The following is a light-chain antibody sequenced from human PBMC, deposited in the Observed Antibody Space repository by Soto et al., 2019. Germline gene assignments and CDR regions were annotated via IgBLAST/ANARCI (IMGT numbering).Light chain of an antibody. V-gene: IGKV3-11*01. CDR3: QHRITWPLT. CDR1: QSVSSY. CDR2: DAS. J-gene: IGKJ4*01. Sequence: EIVLTQSPATLSLSPGERATLSCRVSQSVSSYLAWYQQKPGQAPRLLIYDASNRATGIPARFSGSGSGTDFTLTISNLEPEDIAVYYCQHRITWPLTFGGGTKVEIK.